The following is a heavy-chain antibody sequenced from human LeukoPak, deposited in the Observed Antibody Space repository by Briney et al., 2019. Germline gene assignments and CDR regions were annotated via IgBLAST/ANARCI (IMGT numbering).Heavy chain of an antibody. CDR2: IYYSGST. D-gene: IGHD3-22*01. J-gene: IGHJ4*02. Sequence: PSETLSLTCTVSGGSISSSYYWSWIRQPPGKGLEWIGYIYYSGSTNYNPSLKSRVTISVDTSKNQFSLKLSSVTAADTAVYYCARQIGTYDTLDYWGQGTLVTVSS. CDR1: GGSISSSYY. V-gene: IGHV4-59*08. CDR3: ARQIGTYDTLDY.